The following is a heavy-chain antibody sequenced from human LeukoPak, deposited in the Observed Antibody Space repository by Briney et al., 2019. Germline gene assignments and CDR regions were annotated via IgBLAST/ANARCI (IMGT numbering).Heavy chain of an antibody. CDR2: IYYSGST. D-gene: IGHD4-17*01. Sequence: SETLSLTCTVSGGSISSYYWSWIRQPPGKGLEWIGYIYYSGSTNYNPSLKSRVTISVDTSKNQFSLKLSSVTAADTAVYYCAREDYVVAFDIWGRGTMVTVSS. J-gene: IGHJ3*02. V-gene: IGHV4-59*01. CDR1: GGSISSYY. CDR3: AREDYVVAFDI.